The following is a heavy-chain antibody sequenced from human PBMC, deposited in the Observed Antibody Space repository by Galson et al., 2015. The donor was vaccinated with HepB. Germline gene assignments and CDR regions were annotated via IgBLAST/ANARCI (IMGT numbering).Heavy chain of an antibody. CDR3: ATCFFDGSGPFDN. D-gene: IGHD3-3*01. CDR2: IIPIFGAP. V-gene: IGHV1-69*13. CDR1: GGTFSTSE. J-gene: IGHJ4*02. Sequence: SVKVSCKASGGTFSTSEFTWVRQAPGRGLEWMGGIIPIFGAPHYAHNFQGRITITADESTSTMYMELTSLRSEDTAVYYCATCFFDGSGPFDNWGQGTLVTVSS.